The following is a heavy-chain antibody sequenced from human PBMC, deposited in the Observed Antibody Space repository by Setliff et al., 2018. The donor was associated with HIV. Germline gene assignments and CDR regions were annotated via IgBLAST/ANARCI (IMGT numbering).Heavy chain of an antibody. J-gene: IGHJ4*02. CDR1: GVSIATDGYY. Sequence: SETLSLTFSVSGVSIATDGYYWSWIRHYPGKGLEWIGYMYHSGSTYYNASLASRLIMPLDPSKNQFSLKLNSMTAADTAMYYCAGGRYFRDIRDSRFDFWGQGMLVTVSS. V-gene: IGHV4-31*03. CDR2: MYHSGST. D-gene: IGHD3-9*01. CDR3: AGGRYFRDIRDSRFDF.